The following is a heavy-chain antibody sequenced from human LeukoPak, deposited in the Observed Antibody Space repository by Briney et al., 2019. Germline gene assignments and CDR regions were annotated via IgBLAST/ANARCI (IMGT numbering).Heavy chain of an antibody. V-gene: IGHV4-34*01. CDR2: INHSGST. CDR3: ASLYYGSGSYFFDY. D-gene: IGHD3-10*01. J-gene: IGHJ4*02. CDR1: GVSFSGYY. Sequence: SETLSLPCAVCGVSFSGYYWSWIRPPPGKGLEWIGEINHSGSTNYNPSLKSRVTISVDTSKNHFSLKLSSVTAADTAVYYCASLYYGSGSYFFDYWGQGTLVTVSS.